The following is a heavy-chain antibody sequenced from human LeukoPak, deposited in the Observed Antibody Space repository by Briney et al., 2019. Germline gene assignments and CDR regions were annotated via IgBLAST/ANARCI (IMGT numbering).Heavy chain of an antibody. D-gene: IGHD3-10*01. CDR1: GGSFSGYY. Sequence: SETLSLTCAVYGGSFSGYYWSWIRQPPGKGLEWLGEINHSGSTNYNPSLKSRVTISVDTSKNQFSLKLSSVTAADTAVYYCARQFLYYGSMEFDPWGQGTLVTVSS. CDR3: ARQFLYYGSMEFDP. J-gene: IGHJ5*02. V-gene: IGHV4-34*01. CDR2: INHSGST.